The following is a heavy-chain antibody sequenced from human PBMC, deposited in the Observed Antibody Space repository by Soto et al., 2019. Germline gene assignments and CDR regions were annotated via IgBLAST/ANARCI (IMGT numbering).Heavy chain of an antibody. CDR2: IDYSGTT. Sequence: QLQLQESGPGLVKPSQTLSLTCTVSGVSISSVDYYWTWIRQSPGKGLEWIGCIDYSGTTYYNPSLKSRVTISEDTSKNQFSLKLTSVAAADTAMYYCASFGGASMNWFDPWGQGTLVIVSS. D-gene: IGHD3-16*01. CDR3: ASFGGASMNWFDP. V-gene: IGHV4-30-4*01. J-gene: IGHJ5*02. CDR1: GVSISSVDYY.